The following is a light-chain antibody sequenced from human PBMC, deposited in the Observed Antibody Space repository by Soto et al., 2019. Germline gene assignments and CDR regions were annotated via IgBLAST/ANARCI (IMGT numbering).Light chain of an antibody. Sequence: EMVMTQSPASLSASPGVRATLSCRASQSIRDTLAWYQQTPGQAPRLLIYGASRRATGFPPRFSGGGSGTVITLTISRLQSDDVIFYYRQQYDNWPWTFGQGTKVDI. CDR2: GAS. CDR3: QQYDNWPWT. V-gene: IGKV3-15*01. CDR1: QSIRDT. J-gene: IGKJ1*01.